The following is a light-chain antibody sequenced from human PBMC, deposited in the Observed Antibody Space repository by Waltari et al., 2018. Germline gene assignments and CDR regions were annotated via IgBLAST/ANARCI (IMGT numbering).Light chain of an antibody. CDR1: QSISTY. CDR3: QQNFRFPYT. CDR2: SIS. V-gene: IGKV1-39*01. Sequence: DIQMTQSPSSLSASVGDRVSITCRASQSISTYINWYQQQPGRAPKLLIDSISRLQSGVPSRFSGSGSGADFTLTISSLHPEDFATYYCQQNFRFPYTFGQGTKLEIK. J-gene: IGKJ2*01.